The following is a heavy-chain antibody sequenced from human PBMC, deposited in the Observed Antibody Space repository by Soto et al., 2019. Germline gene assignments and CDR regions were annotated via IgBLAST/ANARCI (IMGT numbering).Heavy chain of an antibody. V-gene: IGHV1-18*01. Sequence: GASVKVSCKASGYTFTSYGISWVRQAPGQGLEWMGWISAYNGNTNYAQKLQGRVTMTTDTSTSTAYMELRSLRSEDTAVYYCSRGGSLAYYGFWSGYTLWGQGTLVTVSS. D-gene: IGHD3-3*01. CDR2: ISAYNGNT. CDR3: SRGGSLAYYGFWSGYTL. J-gene: IGHJ4*02. CDR1: GYTFTSYG.